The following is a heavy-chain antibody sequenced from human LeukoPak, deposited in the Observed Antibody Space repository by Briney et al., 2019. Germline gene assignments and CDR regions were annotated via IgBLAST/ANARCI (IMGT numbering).Heavy chain of an antibody. D-gene: IGHD3-10*01. CDR2: IIPILGIE. CDR3: ARSPPTMVRGVKFYYYGMDV. Sequence: SVKFSCKASVGTFSSYAISWVRQAPEPGLEWIGRIIPILGIEKYAQKFQGRVTITADKSTSTAYMELSSLRSEDTGVYYCARSPPTMVRGVKFYYYGMDVWGQGTTVTVS. CDR1: VGTFSSYA. V-gene: IGHV1-69*04. J-gene: IGHJ6*02.